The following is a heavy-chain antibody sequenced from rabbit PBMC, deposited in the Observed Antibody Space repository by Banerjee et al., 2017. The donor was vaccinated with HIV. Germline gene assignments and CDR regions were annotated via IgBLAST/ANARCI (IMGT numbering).Heavy chain of an antibody. J-gene: IGHJ4*01. CDR1: GSTLSRYY. Sequence: QEQLVESGGGLVQPEGSLTLTCTASGSTLSRYYICWVRQAPGKGLEWIACIGTGSGNTVYANWAKGRLTISKTSSTTVTLQMTSLTAADTASYFCARDLAGVIGWNFDLWGQGTLVTVS. CDR2: IGTGSGNT. CDR3: ARDLAGVIGWNFDL. D-gene: IGHD4-1*01. V-gene: IGHV1S45*01.